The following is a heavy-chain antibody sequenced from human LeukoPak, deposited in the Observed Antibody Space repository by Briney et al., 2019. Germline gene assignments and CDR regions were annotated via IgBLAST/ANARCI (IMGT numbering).Heavy chain of an antibody. CDR1: GFTFSSYD. D-gene: IGHD2-15*01. CDR2: IRYDGSDQ. V-gene: IGHV3-30*02. J-gene: IGHJ4*02. CDR3: ARYEYFDL. Sequence: GGSLRRSCAASGFTFSSYDMHWVRQAPGKGLEWVAFIRYDGSDQYYADSVKGRFTISRDNSKNTLSLHLNSLRSEDTAVYYCARYEYFDLWGQGTLVIVSS.